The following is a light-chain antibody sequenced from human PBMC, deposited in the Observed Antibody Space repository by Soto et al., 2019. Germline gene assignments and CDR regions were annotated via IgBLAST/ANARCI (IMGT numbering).Light chain of an antibody. CDR2: GAS. J-gene: IGKJ1*01. CDR3: QQYGTSLTWT. CDR1: QSFSSSY. Sequence: EIVLTRSPGTLSLSPGERATLSCSASQSFSSSYLAWYQPKPGQAPKLLIYGASRRATGIPARFSGSRSGTDITLTISRLEPEDFAVYYCQQYGTSLTWTFGQGTKVDI. V-gene: IGKV3-20*01.